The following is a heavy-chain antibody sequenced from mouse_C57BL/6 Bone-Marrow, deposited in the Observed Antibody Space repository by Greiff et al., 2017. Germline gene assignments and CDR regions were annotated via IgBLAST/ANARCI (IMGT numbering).Heavy chain of an antibody. D-gene: IGHD2-4*01. J-gene: IGHJ4*01. CDR2: IYPGNSDT. V-gene: IGHV1-5*01. Sequence: VQLQQSGTVLARPGASVKMSCKTSGYTFTSYWMHWVKQRPGQGLEWIGAIYPGNSDTSYNQQFKGKAKLTAVTSASTAYMELSSLTNEDSAVYYCTRTKDYDYDGRYYYAMDYWGQGTSVTVSS. CDR3: TRTKDYDYDGRYYYAMDY. CDR1: GYTFTSYW.